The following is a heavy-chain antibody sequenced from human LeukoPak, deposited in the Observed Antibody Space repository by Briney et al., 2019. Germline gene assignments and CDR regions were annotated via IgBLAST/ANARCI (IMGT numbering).Heavy chain of an antibody. V-gene: IGHV3-74*01. CDR3: ARTGSGGDLDM. J-gene: IGHJ3*02. CDR1: GFTFSNHW. CDR2: INSDGTST. Sequence: GGSLRLSCAASGFTFSNHWLHWVRQAPGKGLVWVSRINSDGTSTIYADSVKGRFTIPRDNAKSTVYLQMNSLRAEDTAVYYCARTGSGGDLDMWGQGTMVTVSS. D-gene: IGHD2-15*01.